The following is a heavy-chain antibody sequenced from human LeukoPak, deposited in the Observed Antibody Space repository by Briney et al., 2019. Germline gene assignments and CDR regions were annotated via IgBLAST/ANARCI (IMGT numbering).Heavy chain of an antibody. Sequence: SETLSLTCTVSGGSISSSSYYWGWIRQPPGKGLEWIGEINHSGSTNYNPSLKSRVTISVDTSKNQFSLKLSSVTAADTAVYYCARHRKDQTRYCSSTSCYGNYYYYYMDVWGKGTTVTVSS. CDR2: INHSGST. D-gene: IGHD2-2*01. V-gene: IGHV4-39*01. CDR3: ARHRKDQTRYCSSTSCYGNYYYYYMDV. J-gene: IGHJ6*03. CDR1: GGSISSSSYY.